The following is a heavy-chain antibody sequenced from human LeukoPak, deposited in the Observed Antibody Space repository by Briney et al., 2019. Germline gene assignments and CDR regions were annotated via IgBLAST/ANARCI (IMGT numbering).Heavy chain of an antibody. CDR1: GFIFSSYG. CDR3: VRSQLQYCTTTSCYVFDS. CDR2: ISFDGSEE. D-gene: IGHD2-2*01. J-gene: IGHJ4*02. V-gene: IGHV3-30*19. Sequence: GGSLRLSCVTSGFIFSSYGFHWVRQAPGKGLEWVAVISFDGSEEYYADSAKGRFSISTDYSRNTLYLEMNSLRADDTAVYYCVRSQLQYCTTTSCYVFDSWGQETLVTVSS.